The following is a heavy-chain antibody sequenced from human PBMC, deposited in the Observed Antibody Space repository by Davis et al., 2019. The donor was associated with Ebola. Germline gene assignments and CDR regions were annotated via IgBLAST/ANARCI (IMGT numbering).Heavy chain of an antibody. CDR2: IYYSGST. CDR1: GGSFSGYY. CDR3: ARDDSSSWYGGIFDY. Sequence: SETLSLTCAVYGGSFSGYYWGWIRQPPGKGLEWIGYIYYSGSTNYNPSLKSRVTISVDTSKNQFSLKLSSVTAADTAVYYCARDDSSSWYGGIFDYWGQGTLVTVSS. J-gene: IGHJ4*02. V-gene: IGHV4-59*12. D-gene: IGHD6-13*01.